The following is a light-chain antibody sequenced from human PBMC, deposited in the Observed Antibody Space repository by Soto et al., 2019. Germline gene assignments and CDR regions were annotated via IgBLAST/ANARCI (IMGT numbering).Light chain of an antibody. CDR1: QSVSIY. CDR2: DAS. Sequence: EKGGTQSPVTLSLSQGERATLSCSASQSVSIYLAWYQQKPGQAPRLLIYDASNWATGIPDRFSGSGSGTDFTLTISSLEPEDFAVYYCQQYSSSPTTFGQGTMVDIK. CDR3: QQYSSSPTT. J-gene: IGKJ1*01. V-gene: IGKV3-11*01.